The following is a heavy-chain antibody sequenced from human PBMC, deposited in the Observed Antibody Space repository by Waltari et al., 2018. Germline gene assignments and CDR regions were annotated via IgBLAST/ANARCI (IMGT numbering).Heavy chain of an antibody. D-gene: IGHD3-9*01. Sequence: EVQLLESGGGLVQPGGSLRLSCAASGVTFRSYAMSWVRKAPGKGLEWVSASSGSGCSPYYPASVTGLFTISRNNSKNTLCLQMNSLSAEYTSVYYCAKGNDLFYYFDYWGQGTLVTVSS. CDR1: GVTFRSYA. CDR2: SSGSGCSP. J-gene: IGHJ4*02. V-gene: IGHV3-23*01. CDR3: AKGNDLFYYFDY.